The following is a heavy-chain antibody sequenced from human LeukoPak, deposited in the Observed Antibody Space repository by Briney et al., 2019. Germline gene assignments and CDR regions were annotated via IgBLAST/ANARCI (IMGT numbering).Heavy chain of an antibody. D-gene: IGHD1-26*01. CDR1: GTTFDSHY. V-gene: IGHV3-7*01. Sequence: GGSLRLSCAASGTTFDSHYMTWVRQTPEKGLEWVANINQDGSEKNYVESVKGRFTISRDNAKKSLYLQMNSLRAEDTAVYYCASAAGWESAYWGQGTLVTVSS. J-gene: IGHJ4*02. CDR2: INQDGSEK. CDR3: ASAAGWESAY.